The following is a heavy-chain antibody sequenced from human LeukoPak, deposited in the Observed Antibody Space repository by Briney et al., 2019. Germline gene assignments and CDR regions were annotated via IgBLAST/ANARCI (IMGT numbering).Heavy chain of an antibody. V-gene: IGHV1-18*01. J-gene: IGHJ4*02. D-gene: IGHD2/OR15-2a*01. CDR1: GYTFTSFD. CDR3: ARVSRGVNICDS. Sequence: ASVKVSCKASGYTFTSFDISWVRQAPGQGLEWMGWISVYNGDTNYAQKLQDRVTMTTDTSTSTAYMELRSLRSDDTAVYHCARVSRGVNICDSWGQGTLVTVSS. CDR2: ISVYNGDT.